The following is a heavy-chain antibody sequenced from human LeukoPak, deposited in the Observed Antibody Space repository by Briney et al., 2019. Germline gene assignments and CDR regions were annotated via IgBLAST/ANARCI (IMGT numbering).Heavy chain of an antibody. CDR1: GYSISSGYY. V-gene: IGHV4-38-2*01. D-gene: IGHD3-22*01. CDR3: VRSGSGYYFDY. J-gene: IGHJ4*02. Sequence: PSETLSLTCAVSGYSISSGYYWGWIRQPPGKGLEWIGSIYHSGSTYYNPSLKSRVTISVDTSKNQFSLKLSSVTAADTAVYYCVRSGSGYYFDYWGQGTLVTVSS. CDR2: IYHSGST.